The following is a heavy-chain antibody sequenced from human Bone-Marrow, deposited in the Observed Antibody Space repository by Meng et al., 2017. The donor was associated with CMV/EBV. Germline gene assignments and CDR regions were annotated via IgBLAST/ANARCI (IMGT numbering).Heavy chain of an antibody. CDR2: ISSSGSTI. Sequence: GESLKISCAASGFTFSSYEMNWVRQDPGKGLEWVSYISSSGSTIYYADSVKGRFTISRDNAKNSLYLQMNSLRAEDTAVYYCAREYYDSSGYHPLDYWGQGTLVTVSS. V-gene: IGHV3-48*03. CDR1: GFTFSSYE. CDR3: AREYYDSSGYHPLDY. J-gene: IGHJ4*02. D-gene: IGHD3-22*01.